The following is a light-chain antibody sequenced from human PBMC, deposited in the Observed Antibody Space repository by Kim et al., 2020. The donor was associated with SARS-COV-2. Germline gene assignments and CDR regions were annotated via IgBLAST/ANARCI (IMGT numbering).Light chain of an antibody. Sequence: APGKTAWITCGGNNIGSKSVHWYQQKPGQAPVLVIYYDSDRPSGIPERFSGSNSGNTATLTISRVEAGDEADYYCQVWDSSSDPWVFGGGTQLTVL. V-gene: IGLV3-21*04. CDR2: YDS. CDR1: NIGSKS. CDR3: QVWDSSSDPWV. J-gene: IGLJ3*02.